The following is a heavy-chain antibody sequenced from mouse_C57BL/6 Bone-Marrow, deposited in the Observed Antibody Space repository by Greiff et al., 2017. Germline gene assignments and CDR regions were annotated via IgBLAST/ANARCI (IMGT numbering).Heavy chain of an antibody. V-gene: IGHV1-9*01. J-gene: IGHJ4*01. D-gene: IGHD2-2*01. Sequence: QVQLQQSGAELMKPGASVKLSCKATGYTFTGYWIEWVKQRPGHGLEWIGEILPGSGSTNYNEKFKGKATFPADPSSNTAYMQLSSRPTEDSAIYYCERGGRGLTLKGDYWGQGTSVTVSS. CDR1: GYTFTGYW. CDR2: ILPGSGST. CDR3: ERGGRGLTLKGDY.